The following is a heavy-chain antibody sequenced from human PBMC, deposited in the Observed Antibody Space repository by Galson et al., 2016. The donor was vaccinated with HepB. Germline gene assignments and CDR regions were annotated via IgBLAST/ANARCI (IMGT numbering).Heavy chain of an antibody. D-gene: IGHD6-19*01. Sequence: SETLSLTCIVSGGSISSDYYWGWIRQPPGRGLEWIGSIYSNEDTFYNPSLKSRVTISVDTLKNQFSLRLDSVTAADTGLYYCATGIVVAGKYYYHYMDVWGKGTTVTVSS. V-gene: IGHV4-39*01. J-gene: IGHJ6*03. CDR2: IYSNEDT. CDR1: GGSISSDYY. CDR3: ATGIVVAGKYYYHYMDV.